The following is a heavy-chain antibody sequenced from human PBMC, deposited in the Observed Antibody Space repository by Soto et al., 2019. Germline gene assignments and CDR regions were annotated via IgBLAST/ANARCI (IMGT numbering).Heavy chain of an antibody. CDR3: ARNNWGIDF. V-gene: IGHV3-74*01. J-gene: IGHJ4*02. Sequence: EVQLVESGGGLVQPGGSLTLSCAASGFTFSSHWMHWVRQAPGKGLMWVSRIDTEGGTIDYADSVEGRFTISRDNVKKMLNLQMSSLRPDDTAVYYCARNNWGIDFWGQGVLVTVSS. CDR1: GFTFSSHW. D-gene: IGHD7-27*01. CDR2: IDTEGGTI.